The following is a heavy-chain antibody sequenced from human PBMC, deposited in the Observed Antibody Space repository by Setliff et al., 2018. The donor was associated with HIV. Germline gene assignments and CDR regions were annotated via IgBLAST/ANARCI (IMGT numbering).Heavy chain of an antibody. CDR2: ISSSSSTI. CDR3: AKDREEVIAVAGTPYYFDY. CDR1: GFTFSSYS. V-gene: IGHV3-21*04. J-gene: IGHJ4*02. Sequence: PGGSLRLSCAASGFTFSSYSMNWVRQAPGKGLEWVSSISSSSSTIYYADSVKGRFTISRDNSKNTLYLQMNSLRAEDTAVYYCAKDREEVIAVAGTPYYFDYWGQGTLVTVSS. D-gene: IGHD6-19*01.